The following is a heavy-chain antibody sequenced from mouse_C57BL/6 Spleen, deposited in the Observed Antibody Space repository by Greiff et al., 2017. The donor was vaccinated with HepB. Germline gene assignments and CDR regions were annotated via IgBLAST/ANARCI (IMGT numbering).Heavy chain of an antibody. J-gene: IGHJ1*03. V-gene: IGHV7-3*01. CDR3: ARLRRYFDV. Sequence: DVMLVESGGGLVQPGGSLSLSCAASGFTFTDYYMSWVRQPPGKALEWLGFIRNKANGYTTEYSASVKGRFTISRDNSQSILYLQMNALRAEDSATYYCARLRRYFDVWGTGTTVTVSS. CDR1: GFTFTDYY. CDR2: IRNKANGYTT.